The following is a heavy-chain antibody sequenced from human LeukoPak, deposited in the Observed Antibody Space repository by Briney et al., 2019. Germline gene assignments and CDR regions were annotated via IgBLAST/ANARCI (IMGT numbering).Heavy chain of an antibody. CDR2: INHSGST. Sequence: SETLSLTCAVYGGSFSNYYWSWIRQPPGKGLEWIGEINHSGSTNYNPSLKSRVTISVDTSKNQFSLKLSSVTAADTAVYYCARGPGYYDSSGRSPAFDIWGQGTMVTVSS. J-gene: IGHJ3*02. CDR1: GGSFSNYY. CDR3: ARGPGYYDSSGRSPAFDI. D-gene: IGHD3-22*01. V-gene: IGHV4-34*01.